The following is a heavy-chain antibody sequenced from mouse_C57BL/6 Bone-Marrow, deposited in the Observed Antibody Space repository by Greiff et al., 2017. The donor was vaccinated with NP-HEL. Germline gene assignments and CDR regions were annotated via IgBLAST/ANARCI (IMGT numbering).Heavy chain of an antibody. V-gene: IGHV1-39*01. J-gene: IGHJ1*03. CDR1: GYSFTDYN. CDR2: INPNYGTT. D-gene: IGHD1-1*01. CDR3: ARDYYGSSRYWYFDV. Sequence: EVKLMESGPELVKPSASVKISCKASGYSFTDYNMNWVKQSNGKSLEWIGVINPNYGTTSYNQKFKGKATLTVDQSSSTAYMQLNSLTSEDSAVYYCARDYYGSSRYWYFDVWGTGTTVTVSS.